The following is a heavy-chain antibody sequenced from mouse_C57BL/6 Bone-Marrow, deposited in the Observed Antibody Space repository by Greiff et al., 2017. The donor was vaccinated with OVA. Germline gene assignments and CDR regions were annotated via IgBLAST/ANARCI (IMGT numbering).Heavy chain of an antibody. V-gene: IGHV6-3*01. J-gene: IGHJ2*01. CDR3: TGGLRAVYFDY. Sequence: EVKLVESGGGLVQPGGSMKLSCVASGFTFSNYWMNWVRQSPEKGLEWVAQIRLKSDNYATHYAESVKGRFTISRDDSKSSVYLQMNNLRAEDTGIYYCTGGLRAVYFDYWGQGTTLTVSS. CDR2: IRLKSDNYAT. D-gene: IGHD2-2*01. CDR1: GFTFSNYW.